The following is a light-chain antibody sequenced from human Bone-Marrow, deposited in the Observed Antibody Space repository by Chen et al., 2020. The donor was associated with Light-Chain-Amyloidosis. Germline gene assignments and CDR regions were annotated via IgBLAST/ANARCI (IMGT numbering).Light chain of an antibody. CDR2: EGN. J-gene: IGLJ1*01. V-gene: IGLV2-23*01. CDR3: CSHAGSSIPYV. Sequence: QSALTQPASGSGSLGQSITISCTGSSSDVGGYDLVSWYQQHPGKAPKLLLFEGNKRPSGVSNRCSGANSGNTASLTISGRWAEHEADYYCCSHAGSSIPYVFGPGTKVTVL. CDR1: SSDVGGYDL.